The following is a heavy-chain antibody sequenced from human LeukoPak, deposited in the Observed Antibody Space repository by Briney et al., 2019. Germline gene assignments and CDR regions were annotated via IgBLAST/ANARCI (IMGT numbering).Heavy chain of an antibody. CDR1: GFTFSSYS. CDR3: ARVITFGGVIVPFDY. D-gene: IGHD3-16*02. CDR2: IKQDGSEK. V-gene: IGHV3-7*01. J-gene: IGHJ4*02. Sequence: GGSLRLSCAASGFTFSSYSMNWVRQAPGKGLEWVANIKQDGSEKYYVDSVKGRFTISRDNAKNTLYLQMNSLRAEDTAVYYCARVITFGGVIVPFDYWGQGTLVTVSS.